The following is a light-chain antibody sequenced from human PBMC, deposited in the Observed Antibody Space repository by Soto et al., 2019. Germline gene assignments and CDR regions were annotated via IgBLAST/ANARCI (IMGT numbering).Light chain of an antibody. CDR2: EVS. CDR3: CSYAGSSELV. CDR1: SSNIGGNS. J-gene: IGLJ1*01. Sequence: QSVMTQPPSVSAAPGQKVTISCSGSSSNIGGNSVSWYQQYPGKAPKLMIYEVSKWPSGVSNRFSGSKSGNTASLTISGLQAEDEADYYCCSYAGSSELVFGTGTKLTVL. V-gene: IGLV2-23*02.